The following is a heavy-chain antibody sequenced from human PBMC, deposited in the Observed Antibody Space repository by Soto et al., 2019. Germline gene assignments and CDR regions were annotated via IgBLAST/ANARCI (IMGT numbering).Heavy chain of an antibody. CDR1: GFTFSSYS. V-gene: IGHV3-21*01. J-gene: IGHJ4*02. Sequence: GGSLRLSCAASGFTFSSYSMNWVRQAPGKGLEWVSSISSSSSYIYYADSVKGRFTISRDNAKNSLYLQMNSLRAEDTAVYYCARVMDRSDIVVVVAADEGGGFVDYWGQGTLVTVSS. CDR2: ISSSSSYI. D-gene: IGHD2-15*01. CDR3: ARVMDRSDIVVVVAADEGGGFVDY.